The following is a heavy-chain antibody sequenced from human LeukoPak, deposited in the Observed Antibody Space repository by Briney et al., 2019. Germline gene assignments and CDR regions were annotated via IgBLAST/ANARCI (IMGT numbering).Heavy chain of an antibody. CDR3: AKDVSGVAAIEYVDY. Sequence: PGGSLRLSCAASGFTFSSYAMTWVRQAPGKGLDWVSGISGSGGSNYADSVKGRFTISRDNSKNTLYLQMNSLTAEDTAVYYCAKDVSGVAAIEYVDYWGQGTQVTVSS. CDR1: GFTFSSYA. CDR2: ISGSGGS. J-gene: IGHJ4*02. D-gene: IGHD3-3*01. V-gene: IGHV3-23*01.